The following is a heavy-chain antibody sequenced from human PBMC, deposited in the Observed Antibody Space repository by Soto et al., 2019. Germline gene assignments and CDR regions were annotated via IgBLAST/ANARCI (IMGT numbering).Heavy chain of an antibody. CDR2: LYDVGSRE. Sequence: QVQLVESGGGVVQPGGSLRLSCVASGFSLSNHGMHWVRQAPGKGLEWVTILYDVGSREYYAGSVMGRFTISRDSSKNTLFLQMNSLRAEDTAVYYCARHRGSAALGYMDVWGKGTTVTVSS. CDR1: GFSLSNHG. V-gene: IGHV3-33*01. CDR3: ARHRGSAALGYMDV. D-gene: IGHD6-13*01. J-gene: IGHJ6*03.